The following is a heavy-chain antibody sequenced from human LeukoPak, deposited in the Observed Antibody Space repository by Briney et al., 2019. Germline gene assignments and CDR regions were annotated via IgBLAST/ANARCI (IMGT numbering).Heavy chain of an antibody. Sequence: ASVKVSCKASGYTFTGYYMHWVRQAPGQGLEWMGRINPNSGGTNYAQKFQGRVTMTRDTSISTAYMELSRLRSDDTAVYYCARGSSSNWNVFDYWGQGTLVTVSS. CDR2: INPNSGGT. J-gene: IGHJ4*02. CDR3: ARGSSSNWNVFDY. D-gene: IGHD1-1*01. V-gene: IGHV1-2*06. CDR1: GYTFTGYY.